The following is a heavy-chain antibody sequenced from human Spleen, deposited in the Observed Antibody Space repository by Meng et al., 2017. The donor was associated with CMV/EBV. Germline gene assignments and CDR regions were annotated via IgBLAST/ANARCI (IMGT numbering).Heavy chain of an antibody. J-gene: IGHJ3*02. V-gene: IGHV3-53*05. Sequence: ETLSLTCTVSGGSIRSDSYYWGWIRQAPGKGLEWVSVIFKDGRTYYADSVQGRFTISRDNSKNTVYLQMNSLRPEDTAVYYCVRDLSFYYDFWSGYYTDGTFDIWGQGRMVTVSS. CDR1: GGSIRSDSYY. CDR2: IFKDGRT. D-gene: IGHD3-3*01. CDR3: VRDLSFYYDFWSGYYTDGTFDI.